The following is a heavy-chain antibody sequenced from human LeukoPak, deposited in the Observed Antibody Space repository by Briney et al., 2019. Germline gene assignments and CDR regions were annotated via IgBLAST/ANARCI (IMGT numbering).Heavy chain of an antibody. CDR2: VLPIFGTS. Sequence: SVEVSCKASGGTFSNFAISWVRQGPGQGLQWKGVVLPIFGTSNDAQKFQGRVTITTDESASTAYMDLSSLRSEDTAVYYCAANAGLWSNSYYFDYWGQGTLVTVSS. CDR3: AANAGLWSNSYYFDY. CDR1: GGTFSNFA. J-gene: IGHJ4*02. D-gene: IGHD3-10*01. V-gene: IGHV1-69*05.